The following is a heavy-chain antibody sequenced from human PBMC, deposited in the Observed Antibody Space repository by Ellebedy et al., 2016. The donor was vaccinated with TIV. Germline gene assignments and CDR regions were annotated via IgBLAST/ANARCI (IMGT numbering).Heavy chain of an antibody. D-gene: IGHD4-11*01. Sequence: ASVKVSCKASGGTFSSHAIGWVRQAPGQGLEWMGGIIAIFGTTNYAQKFQGRVNKTTDTSTSTGYMELSSLRSEDTALYYCVRDLTTTDYRDYWGQGTLVTVSS. CDR3: VRDLTTTDYRDY. V-gene: IGHV1-69*05. CDR2: IIAIFGTT. J-gene: IGHJ4*02. CDR1: GGTFSSHA.